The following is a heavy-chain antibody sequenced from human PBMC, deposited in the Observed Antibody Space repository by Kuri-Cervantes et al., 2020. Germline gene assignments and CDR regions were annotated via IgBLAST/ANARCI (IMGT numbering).Heavy chain of an antibody. Sequence: GGSLRLSCAASGFAFNNYWMTWVRQAPGKGLEWVANVDPDESEKYYVDSVKGRFTISRDNAKNSVYLQMNSLGVEDTALYYCARVEGGGWGQGTLVTVSS. V-gene: IGHV3-7*01. D-gene: IGHD3-16*01. CDR2: VDPDESEK. J-gene: IGHJ4*02. CDR3: ARVEGGG. CDR1: GFAFNNYW.